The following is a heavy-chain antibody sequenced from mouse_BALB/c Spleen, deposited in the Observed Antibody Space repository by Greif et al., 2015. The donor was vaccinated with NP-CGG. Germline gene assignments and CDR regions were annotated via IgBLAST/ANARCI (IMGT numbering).Heavy chain of an antibody. CDR1: GYTFSSYW. CDR3: PSLFGY. V-gene: IGHV1-9*01. J-gene: IGHJ3*01. Sequence: VQGVESGAELMKPGASVKISCKATGYTFSSYWIEWVKQRPGHGLEWIGEILPGSGSTNYNEKFKGKATFTADTSSNAASMQLSSLTSEDSAVDYCPSLFGYWGQGTLVTVSA. CDR2: ILPGSGST.